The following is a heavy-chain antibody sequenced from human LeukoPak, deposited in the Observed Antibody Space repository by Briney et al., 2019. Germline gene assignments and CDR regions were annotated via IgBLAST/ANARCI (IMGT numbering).Heavy chain of an antibody. J-gene: IGHJ4*02. D-gene: IGHD1-26*01. CDR3: ARHRSDGTYPLDY. CDR1: GGSISNYY. V-gene: IGHV4-59*08. Sequence: PSATLSLTCTVSGGSISNYYWSWIREPPGKGLEWVGHIYSSGSTTFSPSLKSRVSMSVDTSKNLFSLKLTSVTAADTAVYYCARHRSDGTYPLDYWGQGALVTVSS. CDR2: IYSSGST.